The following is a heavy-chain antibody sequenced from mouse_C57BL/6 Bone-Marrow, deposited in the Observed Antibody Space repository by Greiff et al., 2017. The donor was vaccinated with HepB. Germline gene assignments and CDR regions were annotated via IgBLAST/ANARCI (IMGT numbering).Heavy chain of an antibody. V-gene: IGHV1-42*01. J-gene: IGHJ2*01. CDR3: ARTLITTVVEDYFDY. Sequence: VQLQQSGPELVKPGASVKISCKASGYSFTGYYMNWVKQSPEKSLEWIGEINPSTGGTTYNQKFKAKATLTVDKSSSTAYMQLKSLTSEDSAVYYCARTLITTVVEDYFDYWGQGTTLTVSS. D-gene: IGHD1-1*01. CDR2: INPSTGGT. CDR1: GYSFTGYY.